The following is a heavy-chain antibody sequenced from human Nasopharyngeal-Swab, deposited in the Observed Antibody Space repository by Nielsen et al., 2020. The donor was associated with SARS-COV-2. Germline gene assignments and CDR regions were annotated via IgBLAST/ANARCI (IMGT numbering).Heavy chain of an antibody. CDR2: IVVGSGNT. Sequence: SVNVSCKASGFTFTSSAMQWVRQARGQRLEWIGWIVVGSGNTNYAQKFQERVTITRDMSTSTAYMELSSLRSEDTAVYYCAAGATIRASYYYYYYMDVWGKGTTVTVSS. D-gene: IGHD5-12*01. V-gene: IGHV1-58*02. CDR1: GFTFTSSA. J-gene: IGHJ6*03. CDR3: AAGATIRASYYYYYYMDV.